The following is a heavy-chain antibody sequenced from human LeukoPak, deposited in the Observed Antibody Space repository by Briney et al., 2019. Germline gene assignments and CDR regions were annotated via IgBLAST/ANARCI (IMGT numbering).Heavy chain of an antibody. D-gene: IGHD3-3*01. CDR2: IYYSGST. Sequence: SETLSLTCTVSGGSISSSSYYWGWIRQPPGKGLEWIGSIYYSGSTYYNPSLKSRVTISVDTSKNQFSLKLSSVTAADTAVYYCAREWLLPETYYFDYWGQGTLVTVSS. CDR3: AREWLLPETYYFDY. V-gene: IGHV4-39*07. CDR1: GGSISSSSYY. J-gene: IGHJ4*02.